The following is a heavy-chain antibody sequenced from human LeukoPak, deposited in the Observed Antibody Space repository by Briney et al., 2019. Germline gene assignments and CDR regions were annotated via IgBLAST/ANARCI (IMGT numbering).Heavy chain of an antibody. Sequence: PGGSLRLSCVASGFTFSNYAMSWVRQAPGKGLEWVSAISGSGGSTYYADSVKGRFTISRDNAKNSLYLQMNSLRAEDTAVYYCAKAIYSDNSGSADYWGQGTLVTVSS. J-gene: IGHJ4*02. CDR2: ISGSGGST. V-gene: IGHV3-23*01. D-gene: IGHD3-22*01. CDR3: AKAIYSDNSGSADY. CDR1: GFTFSNYA.